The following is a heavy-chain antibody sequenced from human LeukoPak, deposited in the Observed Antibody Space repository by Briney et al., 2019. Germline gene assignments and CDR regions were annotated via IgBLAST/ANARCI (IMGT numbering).Heavy chain of an antibody. J-gene: IGHJ4*02. V-gene: IGHV4-34*01. CDR2: INHSGST. Sequence: SETLSLTCAVYGGSFSGYYWSWIRQPPGKGLEWIGEINHSGSTNYNPSLKSRVTISVDTSKNQFSLKLSSVTAADTAVYYCARLSWDYGDYLDYWGQGTLVTVSS. CDR1: GGSFSGYY. D-gene: IGHD4-17*01. CDR3: ARLSWDYGDYLDY.